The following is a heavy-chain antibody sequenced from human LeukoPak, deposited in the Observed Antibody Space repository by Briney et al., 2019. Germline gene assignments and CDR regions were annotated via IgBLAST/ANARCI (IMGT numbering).Heavy chain of an antibody. CDR2: IYHSGST. D-gene: IGHD5-24*01. CDR1: GGSISSGGYS. CDR3: ARERRDGYNRPYYGMDV. V-gene: IGHV4-30-2*01. J-gene: IGHJ6*02. Sequence: SETLSLTCAVSGGSISSGGYSWSWIRQPPGKGLEWIGYIYHSGSTYYNPSLKSRVTISADRSKHQFSLKLSSVTAADTAVYYCARERRDGYNRPYYGMDVWGQGTTVTVSS.